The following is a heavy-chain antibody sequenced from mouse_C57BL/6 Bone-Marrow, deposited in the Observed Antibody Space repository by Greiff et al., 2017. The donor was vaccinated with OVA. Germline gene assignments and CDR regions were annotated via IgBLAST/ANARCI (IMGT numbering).Heavy chain of an antibody. CDR3: ARALYDGYSPFAY. CDR2: IYPGSGNT. CDR1: GYTFTDYY. Sequence: VKLMESGAELVRPGASVKLSCKASGYTFTDYYINWVKQRPGQGLEWIARIYPGSGNTYYNEKFKGKATLTAEKSSSTAYMQLSSLTSEDSAVYFCARALYDGYSPFAYWGQGTLVTVSA. J-gene: IGHJ3*01. V-gene: IGHV1-76*01. D-gene: IGHD2-3*01.